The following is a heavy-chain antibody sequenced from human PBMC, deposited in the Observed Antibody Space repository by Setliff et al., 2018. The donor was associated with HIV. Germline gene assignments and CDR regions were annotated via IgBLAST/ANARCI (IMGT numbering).Heavy chain of an antibody. V-gene: IGHV3-30*02. CDR1: GLTFSAHG. D-gene: IGHD1-7*01. CDR3: AKDGDYSNWDYDAFDI. CDR2: INYDESSE. J-gene: IGHJ3*02. Sequence: ALRLSCAASGLTFSAHGMHWVRQAPGKGLEWVAFINYDESSEYYVDSVKGRVTISRDNSKNTVDLQMNSLRAEDTAVYYCAKDGDYSNWDYDAFDIWGQGTMVT.